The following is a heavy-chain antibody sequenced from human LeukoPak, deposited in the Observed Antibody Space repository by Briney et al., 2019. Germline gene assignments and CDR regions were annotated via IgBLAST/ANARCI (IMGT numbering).Heavy chain of an antibody. D-gene: IGHD5-12*01. CDR3: ARHTVWVGYD. V-gene: IGHV4-39*01. CDR1: GDSISSSSSY. Sequence: PSETLSLTCTVSGDSISSSSSYWGWIRQPPGKGLEWIGSIYYSGSTYYNPPLKSRVTISVDTSKSQFSLKLNSVTAADTAVYYCARHTVWVGYDWGQGTLVTVSS. CDR2: IYYSGST. J-gene: IGHJ4*02.